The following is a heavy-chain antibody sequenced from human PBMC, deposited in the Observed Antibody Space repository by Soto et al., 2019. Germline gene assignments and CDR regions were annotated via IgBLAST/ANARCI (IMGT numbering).Heavy chain of an antibody. CDR3: ATYDSSGLAF. J-gene: IGHJ4*02. V-gene: IGHV4-59*08. Sequence: QVQLQESGPGLVKPSETLSLTCTVSRGSISSYYWNWIRQPPGKGLEWIGYIYYSGTTYYNPSLXSRLXLXLDTSKKQFSLRLTSVTAADTAVYYCATYDSSGLAFWGQGTLVTVSS. D-gene: IGHD3-22*01. CDR1: RGSISSYY. CDR2: IYYSGTT.